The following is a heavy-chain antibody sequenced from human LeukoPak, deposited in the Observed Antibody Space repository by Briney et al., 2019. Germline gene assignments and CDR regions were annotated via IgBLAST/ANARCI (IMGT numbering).Heavy chain of an antibody. Sequence: ASVNVSCRASRYIFTADYIHSGRQAPGQVFEWMGWITHTSGATKFAQKFQGRVTLTRDTSINTAYMELSTLTSDDTAVYECVSWGGGISDVASFDYWGQGTMVTVSS. CDR1: RYIFTADY. J-gene: IGHJ4*02. V-gene: IGHV1-2*02. CDR2: ITHTSGAT. CDR3: VSWGGGISDVASFDY. D-gene: IGHD3-16*01.